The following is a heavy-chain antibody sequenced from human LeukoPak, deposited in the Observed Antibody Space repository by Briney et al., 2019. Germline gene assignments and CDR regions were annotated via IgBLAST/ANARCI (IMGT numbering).Heavy chain of an antibody. D-gene: IGHD5-12*01. J-gene: IGHJ4*02. CDR3: ARGARGYSGYDYIYYFDY. CDR2: IYYSGST. V-gene: IGHV4-59*01. CDR1: GGSISSYY. Sequence: SETLSLTCTVSGGSISSYYWSWIRQPPGKGLEWIGYIYYSGSTNYNPSLKSRVTISVDTSKNQFSLKLSSVTAADTAVYYCARGARGYSGYDYIYYFDYWGQGTLVTASS.